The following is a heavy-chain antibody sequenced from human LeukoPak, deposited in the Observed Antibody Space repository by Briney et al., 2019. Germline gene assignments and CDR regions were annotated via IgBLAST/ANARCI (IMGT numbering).Heavy chain of an antibody. CDR1: GYTFTNND. D-gene: IGHD5-24*01. CDR2: MNPNSGDT. J-gene: IGHJ3*02. CDR3: ARDLGRAVENAFDI. V-gene: IGHV1-8*01. Sequence: GASVKVSCKASGYTFTNNDINWVRQAPGQGLEWMGWMNPNSGDTAYTQKFQGRVTMPRNTSMSTAYMELSSLRSEDTAVYYCARDLGRAVENAFDIWGQGTMVTVSS.